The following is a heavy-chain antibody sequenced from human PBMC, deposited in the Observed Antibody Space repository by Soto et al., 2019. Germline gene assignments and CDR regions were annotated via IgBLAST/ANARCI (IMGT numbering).Heavy chain of an antibody. D-gene: IGHD2-2*01. CDR3: ARFPSVVVPAALSVQAFEI. CDR2: IWYDGSNK. V-gene: IGHV3-33*01. CDR1: GFTFSTYG. Sequence: QVQLVESGGGVVQPGRSLRLSCAASGFTFSTYGMHWVRQAPGKGLEWVAVIWYDGSNKYYADSVKGRFTISRDNSKNTLYLQMNRLRAEDTAVYYCARFPSVVVPAALSVQAFEIWGQGTMVTVSS. J-gene: IGHJ3*02.